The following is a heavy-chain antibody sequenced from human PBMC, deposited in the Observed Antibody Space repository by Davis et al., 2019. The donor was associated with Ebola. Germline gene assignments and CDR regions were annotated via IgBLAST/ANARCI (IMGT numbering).Heavy chain of an antibody. CDR3: AKDEGYDFWSGYYDYYGMDV. CDR1: GFTFSSYG. J-gene: IGHJ6*02. D-gene: IGHD3-3*01. Sequence: GESLKISCAASGFTFSSYGMHWVRQAPGKGLEWVAVIWYDGSNKYYADSVKGRFTISRDNSKNTLYLQMNSLRTEDTALYYCAKDEGYDFWSGYYDYYGMDVWGQGTTVTVSS. V-gene: IGHV3-30*02. CDR2: IWYDGSNK.